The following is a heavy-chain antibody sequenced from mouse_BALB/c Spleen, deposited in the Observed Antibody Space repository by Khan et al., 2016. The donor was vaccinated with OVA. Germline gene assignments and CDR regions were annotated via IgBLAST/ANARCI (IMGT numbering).Heavy chain of an antibody. J-gene: IGHJ4*01. D-gene: IGHD2-10*01. CDR1: GFSLTNYG. V-gene: IGHV2-6-1*01. CDR3: ARQPYYHYNIMDY. CDR2: IWSDGST. Sequence: QVQLKQSGPGLVAPSQSLSITCTISGFSLTNYGVHWVRQPPGKGLEWLVVIWSDGSTTYNSLLKSRLTISKDNSTSQVFLKMNSLQTDDTAMYFCARQPYYHYNIMDYWGQGTSVTVSS.